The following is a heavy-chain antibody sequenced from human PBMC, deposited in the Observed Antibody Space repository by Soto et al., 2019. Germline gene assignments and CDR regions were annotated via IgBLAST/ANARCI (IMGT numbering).Heavy chain of an antibody. CDR3: TLSTIVGTILRFDF. J-gene: IGHJ4*02. CDR2: IYWDDDK. CDR1: GFSLSTSRVG. Sequence: SGPTLVNPTQTLTLTCTLSGFSLSTSRVGVGWIRQPPGKALEWLALIYWDDDKRYSPSLKSRVTITKDTSKNQVALTMTNMDPVDTATYYCTLSTIVGTILRFDFWGQGTLVTVSS. D-gene: IGHD5-12*01. V-gene: IGHV2-5*02.